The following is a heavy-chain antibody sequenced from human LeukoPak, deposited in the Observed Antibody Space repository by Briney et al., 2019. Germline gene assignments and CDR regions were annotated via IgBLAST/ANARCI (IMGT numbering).Heavy chain of an antibody. CDR3: AKDTLPLYYYDSSGYYQDAFDI. J-gene: IGHJ3*02. V-gene: IGHV3-23*01. CDR1: GFTFSSYA. D-gene: IGHD3-22*01. Sequence: GGSLRLSCAASGFTFSSYAMSWVRQAPGKGLEWVSAISGSGGSTYYADSVKGRFTISRDNSKNTLYLQMNSLRAEDTAVYYCAKDTLPLYYYDSSGYYQDAFDIWGQGTMVTVSS. CDR2: ISGSGGST.